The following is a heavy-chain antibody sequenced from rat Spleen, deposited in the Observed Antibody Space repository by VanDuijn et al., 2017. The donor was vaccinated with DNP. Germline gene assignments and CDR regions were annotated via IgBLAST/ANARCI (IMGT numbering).Heavy chain of an antibody. V-gene: IGHV1-43*01. J-gene: IGHJ2*01. CDR1: GYTFTSYY. CDR2: INTGGGGT. Sequence: QVQLQQSGAELAKPGSSVKISCKASGYTFTSYYIGWIKQTTGQGLDYIGYINTGGGGTNYNEKFKGKATLTVDKSSSTVFMQLSSLTPDDSAVYYCARWGYYDGGFYFDYWGQGVMVTVSS. CDR3: ARWGYYDGGFYFDY. D-gene: IGHD1-12*02.